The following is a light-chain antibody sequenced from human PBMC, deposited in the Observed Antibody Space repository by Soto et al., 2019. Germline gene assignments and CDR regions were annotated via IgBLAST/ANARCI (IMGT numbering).Light chain of an antibody. CDR2: GNS. V-gene: IGLV1-40*01. Sequence: QSVLTQPPSVSGAPGKRVTISCTGSSSNIGAGYDVHWYQQLPGTAPKLLIYGNSNRPSGVPDRFSGSKSGTSASLAITGLQAEDEADYYCQSYDSSLSGVVFGGGTKVPVL. J-gene: IGLJ2*01. CDR3: QSYDSSLSGVV. CDR1: SSNIGAGYD.